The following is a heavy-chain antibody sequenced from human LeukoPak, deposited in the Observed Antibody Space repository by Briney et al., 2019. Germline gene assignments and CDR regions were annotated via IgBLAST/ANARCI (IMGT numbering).Heavy chain of an antibody. J-gene: IGHJ6*02. CDR2: MNPNSGNT. D-gene: IGHD3-10*01. Sequence: ASVKVSCKASGYTFTSYDINWVRQATGQGLEWMGWMNPNSGNTGYAQKFQGRVTMTRNTSISTAYMELSSLRSEDTAVYYCARDRGRFGELFYKYYYGMDVWGQGTTVTVSS. V-gene: IGHV1-8*01. CDR1: GYTFTSYD. CDR3: ARDRGRFGELFYKYYYGMDV.